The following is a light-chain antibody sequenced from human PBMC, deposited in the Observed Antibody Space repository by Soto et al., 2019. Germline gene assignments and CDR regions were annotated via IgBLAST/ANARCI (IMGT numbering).Light chain of an antibody. CDR1: QSVSRNY. CDR3: QQYVSPPWT. Sequence: EIVLTQSPGTLSLSPGERATLSCRASQSVSRNYLAWYQQKPGQAPSLLIYGASSRATGIPDRFSGSGSGTDLTLTISRLEAEDFAVYYCQQYVSPPWTFGQGTKVDIK. V-gene: IGKV3-20*01. J-gene: IGKJ1*01. CDR2: GAS.